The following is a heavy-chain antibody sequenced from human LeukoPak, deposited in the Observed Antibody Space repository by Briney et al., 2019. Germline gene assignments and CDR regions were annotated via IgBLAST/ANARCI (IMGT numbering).Heavy chain of an antibody. CDR3: ARSKYSSGWYAADY. CDR2: IRYDGSNK. CDR1: GFTFSSYG. J-gene: IGHJ4*02. Sequence: GGSLRLSCAASGFTFSSYGMHWVRQAPGKGLEWVAFIRYDGSNKYYADSVKGRFTISRDNSKNTLYLQMNGLGAEDTAVYYCARSKYSSGWYAADYWGQGTLVTVSS. V-gene: IGHV3-30*02. D-gene: IGHD6-19*01.